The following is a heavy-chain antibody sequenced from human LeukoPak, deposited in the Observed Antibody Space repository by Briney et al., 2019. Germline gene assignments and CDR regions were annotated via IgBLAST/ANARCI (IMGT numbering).Heavy chain of an antibody. CDR1: GGSISSSSSY. CDR3: ARESSVTMIVVVTPGGKFDY. CDR2: IYYSGST. D-gene: IGHD3-22*01. J-gene: IGHJ4*02. V-gene: IGHV4-39*02. Sequence: PSETLSLTCTVSGGSISSSSSYWGWIRQPPGKGLEWIGYIYYSGSTYYNPSLKSRVTMSVDTSKNQFSLKLTSVTAADTAVYYCARESSVTMIVVVTPGGKFDYWGQGTLVTVSS.